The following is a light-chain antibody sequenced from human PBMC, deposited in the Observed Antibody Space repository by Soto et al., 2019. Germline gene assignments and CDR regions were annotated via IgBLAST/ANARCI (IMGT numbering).Light chain of an antibody. J-gene: IGLJ3*02. CDR3: TSYTSSRTWV. CDR1: SSDVGNYNR. V-gene: IGLV2-18*02. Sequence: QSALTQPPSVSGSPGQSVTISCTGTSSDVGNYNRVSWYQQPPGTAPQLMIYEVTNRPSGVPNRFSASKSGNTASLTISGLQAEDEADYYCTSYTSSRTWVFGGGTKVTVL. CDR2: EVT.